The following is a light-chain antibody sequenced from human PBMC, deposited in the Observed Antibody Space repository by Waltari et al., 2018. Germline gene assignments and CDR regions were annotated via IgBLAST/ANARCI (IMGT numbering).Light chain of an antibody. CDR3: ATWDDNLKGL. J-gene: IGLJ3*02. Sequence: QSLLTQPASASGTPGQRVTISCSGSTSNIGSNAVNWYQVVTGTAPKLLIYNNNQRPSGVPDRFSGSKSGTSASLAISGLQSDDEADYYCATWDDNLKGLFGGGTKLTVL. V-gene: IGLV1-44*01. CDR2: NNN. CDR1: TSNIGSNA.